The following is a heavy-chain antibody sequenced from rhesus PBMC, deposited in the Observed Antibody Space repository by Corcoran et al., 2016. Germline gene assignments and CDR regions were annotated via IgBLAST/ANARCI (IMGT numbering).Heavy chain of an antibody. CDR3: ASGLQGYYTVGTFDY. V-gene: IGHV4-169*02. CDR1: GGSISSSY. CDR2: IYGSGSST. J-gene: IGHJ4*01. D-gene: IGHD3-28*01. Sequence: QLQLQESGPGLVKPSETLSVTCAVPGGSISSSYWSWLRQAPGKGLEWIGYIYGSGSSTNYNPSLKSRVTLSVDTSKNQLSLKLSSVTAADTAVYYCASGLQGYYTVGTFDYWGQGVLVTVSS.